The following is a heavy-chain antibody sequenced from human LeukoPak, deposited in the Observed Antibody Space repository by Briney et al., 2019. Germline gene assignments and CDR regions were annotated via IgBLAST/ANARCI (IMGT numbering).Heavy chain of an antibody. D-gene: IGHD2-8*02. J-gene: IGHJ4*02. CDR3: AKAMSWYYFDY. CDR1: GFTLSSFA. CDR2: ISGSGDST. V-gene: IGHV3-23*01. Sequence: GGSLRLSCAASGFTLSSFAMSWVRQAPGKGLEWISAISGSGDSTYYADSVKGRFTISRDNSKNTLYLQMNSLRAEDTALYYCAKAMSWYYFDYWGQGTLVTVSS.